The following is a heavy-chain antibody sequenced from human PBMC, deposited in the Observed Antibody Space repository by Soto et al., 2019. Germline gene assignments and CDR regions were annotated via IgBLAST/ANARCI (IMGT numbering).Heavy chain of an antibody. J-gene: IGHJ5*02. D-gene: IGHD5-12*01. CDR2: IYNSGST. CDR1: GGSISSGGYS. V-gene: IGHV4-61*08. Sequence: PSETLSLTCAVSGGSISSGGYSWSWIRQPPGKGLEWVGYIYNSGSTNYNPSLKSRVTISVDTSKNQFSLKLSSVTSADTAVYYCARGHRDGYRSGSPDSWGRGTLVTVSS. CDR3: ARGHRDGYRSGSPDS.